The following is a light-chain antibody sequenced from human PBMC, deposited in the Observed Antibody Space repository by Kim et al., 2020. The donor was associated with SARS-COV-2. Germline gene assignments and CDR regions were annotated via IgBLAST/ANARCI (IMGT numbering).Light chain of an antibody. CDR1: QSLLHSDGNTY. CDR2: LGS. Sequence: EPASISCRSSQSLLHSDGNTYLDWYLQKPGESPQLLIYLGSSRASGVPDRFSGSGSGTSFTLKISRVEADDVGVYYCMQGLQPPLTFGGGTKVEI. V-gene: IGKV2-28*01. CDR3: MQGLQPPLT. J-gene: IGKJ4*01.